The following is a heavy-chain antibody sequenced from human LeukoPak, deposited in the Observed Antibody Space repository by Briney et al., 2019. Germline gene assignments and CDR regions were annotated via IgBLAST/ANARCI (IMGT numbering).Heavy chain of an antibody. D-gene: IGHD3-9*01. CDR3: AKDWHILTGRNCFDP. CDR2: VTSYNGDT. V-gene: IGHV1-18*04. J-gene: IGHJ5*02. Sequence: ASVKVSCKASGYTFTGYYMHWVRQAPGQGLEWMGWVTSYNGDTNYAQKFQGRVTMSTDTSTSTAYMELRSLRFDDTAIYYCAKDWHILTGRNCFDPWGQGTLVTVSS. CDR1: GYTFTGYY.